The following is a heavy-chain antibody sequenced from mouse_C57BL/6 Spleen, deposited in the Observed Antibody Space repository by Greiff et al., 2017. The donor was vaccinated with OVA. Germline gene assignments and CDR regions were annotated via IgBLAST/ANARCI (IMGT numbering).Heavy chain of an antibody. CDR1: GYTFTTYP. D-gene: IGHD1-1*01. Sequence: QVQLKESGAELVKPGASVKMSCKASGYTFTTYPIEWMKQNHGKSLEWIGNFHPYNDDTKYNEKFKGKATLTVEKTSSTVYLELSRLTSDDSAVYYCARGNYYGSSYFDYWGQGTTLTVSS. J-gene: IGHJ2*01. CDR2: FHPYNDDT. V-gene: IGHV1-47*01. CDR3: ARGNYYGSSYFDY.